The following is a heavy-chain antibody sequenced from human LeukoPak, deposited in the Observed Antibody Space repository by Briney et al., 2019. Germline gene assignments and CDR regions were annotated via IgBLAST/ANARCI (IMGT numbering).Heavy chain of an antibody. V-gene: IGHV1-69*05. CDR2: IIPIFGTA. J-gene: IGHJ5*02. D-gene: IGHD3-10*01. Sequence: GSSVKVPCKASGGTFSSYAISWVRQAPGQGLEWMGGIIPIFGTANYAQKFQGRVTITTDESTSTAYMELSRLRSEDTAVYYCARYYYGSGKDWFDPWGQGTLVTVSS. CDR3: ARYYYGSGKDWFDP. CDR1: GGTFSSYA.